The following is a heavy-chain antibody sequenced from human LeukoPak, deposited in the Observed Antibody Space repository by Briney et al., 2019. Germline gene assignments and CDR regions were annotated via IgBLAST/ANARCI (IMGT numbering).Heavy chain of an antibody. Sequence: SGTLSLTCSVSGGSISFSNSYWGWIRQPPGKGLEWIGSIYYSGSDYYSPSLKSRATLSVDTSANQFSLRLTSLTAADTAVYYCARQKFAGARLRVGYFDPWGQGTLVTVSS. D-gene: IGHD2-21*01. CDR1: GGSISFSNSY. CDR3: ARQKFAGARLRVGYFDP. CDR2: IYYSGSD. V-gene: IGHV4-39*07. J-gene: IGHJ5*02.